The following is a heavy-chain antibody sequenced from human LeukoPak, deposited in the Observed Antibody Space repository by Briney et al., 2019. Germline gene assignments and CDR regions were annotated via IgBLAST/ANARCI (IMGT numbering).Heavy chain of an antibody. J-gene: IGHJ4*02. CDR1: GYTFTGYY. Sequence: VASVRVSCKASGYTFTGYYMHWVRQAPGQGLEWMGWINPNSGGTNYAQKFQGRVTMTRDTSISTAYMELSRLRSDDTAVYYCASPNEPVTYYYDSSGYSGLGYWGQGTLVTVSS. V-gene: IGHV1-2*02. CDR3: ASPNEPVTYYYDSSGYSGLGY. D-gene: IGHD3-22*01. CDR2: INPNSGGT.